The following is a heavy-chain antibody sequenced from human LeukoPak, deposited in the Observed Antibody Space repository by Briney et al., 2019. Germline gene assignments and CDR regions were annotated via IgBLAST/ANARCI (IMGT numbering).Heavy chain of an antibody. D-gene: IGHD5-24*01. CDR1: GGSIGDYY. V-gene: IGHV4-59*01. CDR3: VRDLCRAGDTHF. Sequence: SETLSLTCTVSGGSIGDYYWSWIRLPPGKGLEWIGYLYYSRNTNYNPSLKSRVTISVDTSKTQVSLKLRSVTAADTAVYYCVRDLCRAGDTHFWGRGILVTVSS. J-gene: IGHJ4*02. CDR2: LYYSRNT.